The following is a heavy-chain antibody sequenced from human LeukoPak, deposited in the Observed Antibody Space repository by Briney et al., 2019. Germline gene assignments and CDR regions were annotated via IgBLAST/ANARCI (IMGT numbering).Heavy chain of an antibody. CDR2: INHSGST. D-gene: IGHD6-13*01. Sequence: PSETLSLTCAVYGGSFSGYYWSWIRQPPGKGLEWIGEINHSGSTNYNPSLKSRVTISVDTSKNQFSLKLSSVTAADTAVYYCARWGAGVSSWYTYYYYYMDVWGKGTTVTVSS. CDR3: ARWGAGVSSWYTYYYYYMDV. J-gene: IGHJ6*03. V-gene: IGHV4-34*01. CDR1: GGSFSGYY.